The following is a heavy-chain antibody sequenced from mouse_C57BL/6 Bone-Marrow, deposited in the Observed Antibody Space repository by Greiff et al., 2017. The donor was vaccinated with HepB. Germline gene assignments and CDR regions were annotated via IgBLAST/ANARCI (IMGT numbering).Heavy chain of an antibody. CDR1: GFNIKDDY. Sequence: EVKLQESGAELVRPGASVKLSCTASGFNIKDDYMHWVKQRPEQGLEWIGWIDPENGDTEYASKFQGKATITADTSSNTAYLQLSSLTSEDTAVYYCTTDDYGFAYCGQGTLVTVSA. V-gene: IGHV14-4*01. CDR3: TTDDYGFAY. J-gene: IGHJ3*01. D-gene: IGHD2-4*01. CDR2: IDPENGDT.